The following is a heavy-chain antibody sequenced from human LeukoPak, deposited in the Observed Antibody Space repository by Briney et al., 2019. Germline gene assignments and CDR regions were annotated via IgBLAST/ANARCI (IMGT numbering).Heavy chain of an antibody. CDR3: ARGGLWFGELNAFDI. CDR2: ISYDGSNK. Sequence: GRSLRLSCAASGFTFSSYAMHWVRQAPGKGLEWVAVISYDGSNKYYADSVKGRFTISRDNSKNTLYLQMNRLRAEDTAVYYCARGGLWFGELNAFDIWGQGTMVTVSS. V-gene: IGHV3-30*04. J-gene: IGHJ3*02. D-gene: IGHD3-10*01. CDR1: GFTFSSYA.